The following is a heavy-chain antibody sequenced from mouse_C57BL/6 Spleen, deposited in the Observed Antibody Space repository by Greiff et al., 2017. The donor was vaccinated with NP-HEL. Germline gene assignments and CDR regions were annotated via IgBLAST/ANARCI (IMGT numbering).Heavy chain of an antibody. Sequence: VQGVESGAELVKPGASVKISCKASGYAFSSYWMNWVKQRPGKGLEWIGQIYPGDGDTNYNGKFKGKATLTADKSSSTAYMQLSSLTSEDSAVYFCARAGSSPFDYWGQGTTLTVSS. J-gene: IGHJ2*01. CDR3: ARAGSSPFDY. CDR1: GYAFSSYW. CDR2: IYPGDGDT. V-gene: IGHV1-80*01. D-gene: IGHD1-1*01.